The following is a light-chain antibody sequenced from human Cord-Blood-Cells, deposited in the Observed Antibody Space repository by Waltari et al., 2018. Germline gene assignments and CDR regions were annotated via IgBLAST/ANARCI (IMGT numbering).Light chain of an antibody. CDR3: CSYAGSYTYV. CDR2: DVS. J-gene: IGLJ1*01. CDR1: SRDDGRYND. V-gene: IGLV2-11*01. Sequence: QSALPHPRSVSGSPGQSVTLPCHGTSRDDGRYNDVSWYQQHPGKAPKLMIYDVSKRPSGVPDRFSGSKSGNTASLTISGLQAEDEADYYCCSYAGSYTYVFGTGTKVTVL.